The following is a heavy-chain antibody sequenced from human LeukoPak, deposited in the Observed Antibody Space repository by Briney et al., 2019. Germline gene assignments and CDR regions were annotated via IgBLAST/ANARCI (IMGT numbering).Heavy chain of an antibody. CDR1: GFSFSTYA. CDR3: AKEGLVMTAPDN. J-gene: IGHJ4*02. D-gene: IGHD3/OR15-3a*01. V-gene: IGHV3-23*01. Sequence: GGSLRLSCAASGFSFSTYAMIWVRQAPGKGLEWVSTISGGGGSTDYADSVKGRFSISRDNSKNTLYLQMNSLRAEDTALYYCAKEGLVMTAPDNWGQGTLVTVSS. CDR2: ISGGGGST.